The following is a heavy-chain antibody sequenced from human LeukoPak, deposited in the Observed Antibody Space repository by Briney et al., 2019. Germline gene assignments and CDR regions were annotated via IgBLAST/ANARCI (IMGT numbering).Heavy chain of an antibody. J-gene: IGHJ4*02. CDR2: ISGSSIYI. CDR3: ARALYDSSGYYFDY. Sequence: GGSLRLSCATSGCTFSAYSMNWVRQAPGKGLEWVSSISGSSIYINYADSVKGRFTISSDNAKNSLYLQMNSLRAEDTAVYYCARALYDSSGYYFDYWGQGTLVTVSS. D-gene: IGHD3-22*01. CDR1: GCTFSAYS. V-gene: IGHV3-21*01.